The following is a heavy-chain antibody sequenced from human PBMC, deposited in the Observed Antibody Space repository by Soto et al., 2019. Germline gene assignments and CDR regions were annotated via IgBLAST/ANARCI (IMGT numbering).Heavy chain of an antibody. CDR3: ARVSDYYGSGSLDAFDI. J-gene: IGHJ3*02. Sequence: ASVKVSCKASGYTFTSYDINWVQQATGQGLEWMGWMNPNSGNTGYAQKFQGRVTMTRNTSISTAYMELSSLRSEDTAVYYCARVSDYYGSGSLDAFDIWGQGTMVTVSS. D-gene: IGHD3-10*01. CDR1: GYTFTSYD. CDR2: MNPNSGNT. V-gene: IGHV1-8*01.